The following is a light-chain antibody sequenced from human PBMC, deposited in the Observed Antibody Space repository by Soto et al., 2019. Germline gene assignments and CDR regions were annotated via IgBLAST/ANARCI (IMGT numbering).Light chain of an antibody. CDR3: QQWNSYWT. CDR1: ESISKW. CDR2: DAS. J-gene: IGKJ1*01. V-gene: IGKV1-5*01. Sequence: VDRVTITCRASESISKWLAWYQQKPGKTPELLISDASSLESGVPSRLSGSGSGTEFTLTISSMQPDDFATDDCQQWNSYWTFGQGTKVDI.